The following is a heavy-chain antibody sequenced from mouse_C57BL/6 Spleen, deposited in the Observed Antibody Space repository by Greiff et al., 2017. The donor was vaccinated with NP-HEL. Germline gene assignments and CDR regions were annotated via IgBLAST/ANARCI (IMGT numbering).Heavy chain of an antibody. Sequence: QVQLQQPGAELVKPGASVKLSCKASGYTFTSYWMHWVKQRPGQGLEWIGMIHPNSGSTNYNEKFKSKATLTVDKSSSTAYMQLSSLTSEDSAVYDCARWETVENYFDYWGQGTTLTVSS. CDR1: GYTFTSYW. D-gene: IGHD1-1*01. J-gene: IGHJ2*01. CDR2: IHPNSGST. V-gene: IGHV1-64*01. CDR3: ARWETVENYFDY.